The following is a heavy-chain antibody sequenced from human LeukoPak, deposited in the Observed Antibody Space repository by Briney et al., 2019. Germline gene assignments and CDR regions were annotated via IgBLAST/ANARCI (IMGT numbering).Heavy chain of an antibody. J-gene: IGHJ4*02. V-gene: IGHV3-30-3*01. Sequence: PGGSLRLSCAASGFTFSSHAMHWVRQAPGKGLEWVAFISYDGSIKYYADSVKGRFNISRDNSKNTLYLQMSSLRTQDTAVYYCARDRSTKYSCDYWGQGTLVSVSS. D-gene: IGHD2-2*01. CDR3: ARDRSTKYSCDY. CDR1: GFTFSSHA. CDR2: ISYDGSIK.